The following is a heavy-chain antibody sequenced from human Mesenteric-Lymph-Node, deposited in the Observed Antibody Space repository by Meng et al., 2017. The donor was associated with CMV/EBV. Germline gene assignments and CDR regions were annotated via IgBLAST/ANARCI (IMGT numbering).Heavy chain of an antibody. CDR1: GFSFSIHG. CDR2: ITYDGSPQ. V-gene: IGHV3-30*03. Sequence: GESLKISRAASGFSFSIHGMHWVRQAPGKGLDWVAFITYDGSPQYYADSLKGRFTISRDNSKNTLYLQMNSLRAEDTALYYCARNYISGSIDYWGQGTLVTVSS. D-gene: IGHD3-10*01. J-gene: IGHJ4*02. CDR3: ARNYISGSIDY.